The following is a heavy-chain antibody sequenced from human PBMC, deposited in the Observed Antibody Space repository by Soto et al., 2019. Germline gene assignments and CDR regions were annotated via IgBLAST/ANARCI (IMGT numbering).Heavy chain of an antibody. CDR2: VSHDGRNT. V-gene: IGHV3-30*18. CDR1: GFTFSDYA. Sequence: VQLVESGGGVVQPGRSLRLSCAASGFTFSDYAMHWVRQAPGKGLGWVAVVSHDGRNTHYADSVKGRFTISRDSSKNTVSLEMTTLRAEDTAVYYCAKGVRQWLVTSDFNYWGQGALVTVSS. J-gene: IGHJ4*02. CDR3: AKGVRQWLVTSDFNY. D-gene: IGHD6-19*01.